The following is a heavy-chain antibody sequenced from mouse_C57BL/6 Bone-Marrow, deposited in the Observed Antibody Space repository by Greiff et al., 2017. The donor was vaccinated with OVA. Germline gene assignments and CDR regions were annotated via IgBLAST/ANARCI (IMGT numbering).Heavy chain of an antibody. CDR1: GYTFTSYW. CDR2: INPSNGGT. Sequence: VKLQQPGTELVKPGASVKLSCKASGYTFTSYWMHWVKQRPGQGLEWIGNINPSNGGTNYNEKFKSKATLTVDKSSSTAYMQLSSLTSEDSAVYYCAREVYYGSSFYAMDYWGQGTSVTVSS. D-gene: IGHD1-1*01. CDR3: AREVYYGSSFYAMDY. J-gene: IGHJ4*01. V-gene: IGHV1-53*01.